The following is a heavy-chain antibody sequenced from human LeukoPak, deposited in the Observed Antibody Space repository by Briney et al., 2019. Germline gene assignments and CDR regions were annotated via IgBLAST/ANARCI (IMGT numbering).Heavy chain of an antibody. V-gene: IGHV3-64*01. Sequence: RPGGSLRLSCSASGFTFSSYDMHWVRQAPGKGLEYVSTISSNGGKTNYANSVKGRFTISRDNSKNTLYLRMGSLRADDVAVYYCARAKAVAGTGGDNWFDPWGQGTLVTVSS. CDR3: ARAKAVAGTGGDNWFDP. CDR2: ISSNGGKT. CDR1: GFTFSSYD. J-gene: IGHJ5*02. D-gene: IGHD6-19*01.